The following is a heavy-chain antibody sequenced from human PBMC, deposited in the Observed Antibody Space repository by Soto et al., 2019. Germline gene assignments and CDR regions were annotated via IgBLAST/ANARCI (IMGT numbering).Heavy chain of an antibody. J-gene: IGHJ5*02. CDR3: ATRITVFGLLIPPFDP. CDR1: GGSVNVYY. D-gene: IGHD3-3*01. V-gene: IGHV4-34*01. CDR2: INHTGGT. Sequence: SETLSLTCGVYGGSVNVYYWNWIRQPPGKGLEWIGEINHTGGTHHNPSLKSRVTMSVDTSKNQFSLRLSSVTAADTAIYYYATRITVFGLLIPPFDPWGQGTQVTVSS.